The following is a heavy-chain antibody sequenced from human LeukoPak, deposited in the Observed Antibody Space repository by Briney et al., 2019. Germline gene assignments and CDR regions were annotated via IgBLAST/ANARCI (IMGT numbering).Heavy chain of an antibody. CDR2: IYYSGST. V-gene: IGHV4-59*01. CDR3: ARTTEGGYSYGYFYYYYMDV. D-gene: IGHD5-18*01. CDR1: GFTFSSYW. Sequence: PGGSLRLSCAASGFTFSSYWMSWIRQPPGKGLEWIGYIYYSGSTNYKSSLKSRVTISVDTSKNQFSLKLSSVTAADTAVYYCARTTEGGYSYGYFYYYYMDVWGKGTTVTISS. J-gene: IGHJ6*03.